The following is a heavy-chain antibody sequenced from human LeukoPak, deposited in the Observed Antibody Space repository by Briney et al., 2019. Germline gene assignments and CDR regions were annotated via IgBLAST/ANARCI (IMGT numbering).Heavy chain of an antibody. CDR3: ARGEYCSSTSCYPRSSYYYYYYYMDV. CDR1: GGSFSGYY. CDR2: INHSGST. D-gene: IGHD2-2*01. V-gene: IGHV4-34*01. Sequence: TSETLSLTCAVYGGSFSGYYWSWIRQPPGKGLEWIGEINHSGSTNYNPSLKSRVTISVDTSKNQFSLKLSSVTAADTAVYYCARGEYCSSTSCYPRSSYYYYYYYMDVWGKGTTVTISS. J-gene: IGHJ6*03.